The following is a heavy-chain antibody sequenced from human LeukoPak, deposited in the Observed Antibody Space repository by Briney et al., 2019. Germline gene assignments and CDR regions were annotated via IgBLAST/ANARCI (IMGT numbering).Heavy chain of an antibody. V-gene: IGHV3-30*04. Sequence: GGSLRLSCAAAIFTFSSYAMHWVRQAPGKGLEWVAVISYDGSNKYYADSVKGRFTISRDNSKNTLYLQMNSLRAEDTAIYYCARRGPYFDYWGQGILVTVSS. D-gene: IGHD3-10*01. CDR1: IFTFSSYA. CDR3: ARRGPYFDY. CDR2: ISYDGSNK. J-gene: IGHJ4*02.